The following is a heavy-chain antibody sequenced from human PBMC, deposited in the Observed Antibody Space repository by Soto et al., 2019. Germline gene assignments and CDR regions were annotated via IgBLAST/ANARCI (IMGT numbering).Heavy chain of an antibody. Sequence: QVQLQQWGAGLLKPSETLSLTCAVYGGSFSGYYWSWIRQPPGKGLEWIGEINHSGSTNYNPSLKSRVTISVDTSKNQFSLKLSSVTAADTAVYYCANRLNTESYCSGGSCMSWYFDLWGRGTLVTVSS. CDR2: INHSGST. CDR3: ANRLNTESYCSGGSCMSWYFDL. J-gene: IGHJ2*01. CDR1: GGSFSGYY. V-gene: IGHV4-34*01. D-gene: IGHD2-15*01.